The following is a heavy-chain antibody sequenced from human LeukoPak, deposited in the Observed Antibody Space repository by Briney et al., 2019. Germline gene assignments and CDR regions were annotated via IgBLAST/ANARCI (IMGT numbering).Heavy chain of an antibody. CDR2: ISGNGVST. CDR1: GFTFNNYA. J-gene: IGHJ5*02. V-gene: IGHV3-23*01. D-gene: IGHD2-2*02. Sequence: GGSLRLSCAASGFTFNNYAMTWVRQAQGKGLEWGSGISGNGVSTYYADSVKGRFTISRDNSKSTLYLQMNSLRAEDTALYYCARSVRSCTSTNCYTWGQGTLVTVSS. CDR3: ARSVRSCTSTNCYT.